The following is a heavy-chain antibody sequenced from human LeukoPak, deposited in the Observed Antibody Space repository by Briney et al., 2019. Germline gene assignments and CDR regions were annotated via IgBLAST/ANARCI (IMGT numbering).Heavy chain of an antibody. CDR3: ARLLAVAGTAGIDY. V-gene: IGHV4-34*01. J-gene: IGHJ4*02. Sequence: PSETLSLTCAVYGGSFSGYYWSWIRQPPGKGLEWIGSIYYSGSTYYNPSLKSRVTISVDTSKNQFSLKLSSVTAADTAVYYCARLLAVAGTAGIDYWGQGTLVTVSS. CDR1: GGSFSGYY. D-gene: IGHD6-19*01. CDR2: IYYSGST.